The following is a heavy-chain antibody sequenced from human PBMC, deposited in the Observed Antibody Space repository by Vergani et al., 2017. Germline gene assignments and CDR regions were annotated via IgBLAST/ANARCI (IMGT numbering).Heavy chain of an antibody. CDR2: IRSKAYGGTT. Sequence: EVQLVESGGGLVQPGRSLRLSCTASGFTFGDYAMSWVRQAPGKGLEWVGFIRSKAYGGTTEYAASVKGRFTISRDDSKSIAYLQMNSLKTEDTAVYYCFGSIVGATNFDYWGQGTLVTVSS. CDR3: FGSIVGATNFDY. CDR1: GFTFGDYA. V-gene: IGHV3-49*04. J-gene: IGHJ4*02. D-gene: IGHD1-26*01.